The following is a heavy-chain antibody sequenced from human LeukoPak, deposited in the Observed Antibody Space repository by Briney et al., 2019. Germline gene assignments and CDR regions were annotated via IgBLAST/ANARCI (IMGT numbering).Heavy chain of an antibody. D-gene: IGHD3-10*01. CDR3: ARDSGISPAVDY. J-gene: IGHJ4*02. CDR2: ISSSSSYI. Sequence: GGSLRLSCAASGFTFSSYSMNWVRQAPGKGLEWVSSISSSSSYIYYADSVKGRFTISGDNAKNSLYLQMNSLRAEDTAVYYCARDSGISPAVDYWGQGTLVTVSS. V-gene: IGHV3-21*01. CDR1: GFTFSSYS.